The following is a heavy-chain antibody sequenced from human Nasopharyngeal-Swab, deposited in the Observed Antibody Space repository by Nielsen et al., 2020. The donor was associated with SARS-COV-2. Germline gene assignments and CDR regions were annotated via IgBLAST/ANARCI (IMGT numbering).Heavy chain of an antibody. J-gene: IGHJ4*02. CDR2: IYPGDSDT. CDR3: ARRSQYYYDSSVHLDY. Sequence: KVSCKGSGYSFTSYWIGWVRQMPGKGLEWMGMIYPGDSDTRYRPSFQGQVTISADKSISTAYLQWSSLKASDTAIYYCARRSQYYYDSSVHLDYWGQGTLVTVSS. V-gene: IGHV5-51*01. CDR1: GYSFTSYW. D-gene: IGHD3-22*01.